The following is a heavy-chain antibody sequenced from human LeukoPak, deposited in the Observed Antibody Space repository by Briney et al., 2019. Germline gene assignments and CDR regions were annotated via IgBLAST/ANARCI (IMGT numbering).Heavy chain of an antibody. D-gene: IGHD6-13*01. Sequence: ASVKVSCKASGGTFSSYAISWVRQAPGQGLEWMGWINPNSGGTNYAQKFQGRVTMTRDTSISTAYMELSRLRSDDTAVYYCARDGIAAAGRYYYYYMDAWGKGTTVTVSS. CDR3: ARDGIAAAGRYYYYYMDA. J-gene: IGHJ6*03. V-gene: IGHV1-2*02. CDR2: INPNSGGT. CDR1: GGTFSSYA.